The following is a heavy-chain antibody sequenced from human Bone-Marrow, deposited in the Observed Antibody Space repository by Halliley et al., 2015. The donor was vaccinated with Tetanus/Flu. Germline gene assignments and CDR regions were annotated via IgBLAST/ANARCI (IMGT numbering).Heavy chain of an antibody. CDR1: GYSFSNHW. J-gene: IGHJ4*02. V-gene: IGHV5-51*03. CDR3: LRRRGGAWYFDF. CDR2: IYPGDSDT. D-gene: IGHD6-19*01. Sequence: QLVQSGAEVRKSGESLKISCKGSGYSFSNHWIAWVRQRPGRGLEWMGIIYPGDSDTSYSPSFEGQVTMSADKSANTAYLHWNALKASDIAVYYCLRRRGGAWYFDFWGQGTLVTVSS.